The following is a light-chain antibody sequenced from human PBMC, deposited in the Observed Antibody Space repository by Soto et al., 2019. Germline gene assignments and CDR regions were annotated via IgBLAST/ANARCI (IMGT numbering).Light chain of an antibody. CDR2: EAS. CDR1: QSISSW. J-gene: IGKJ4*01. V-gene: IGKV1-5*01. CDR3: QQYNSYSLS. Sequence: PSTLSASVGDRVTITCRASQSISSWLAWYQQKPGKAPKLLMYEASSLESGVPSRFSGSGSGTEFTLTISSLQPDDFATYYCQQYNSYSLSFGGGTKVDIK.